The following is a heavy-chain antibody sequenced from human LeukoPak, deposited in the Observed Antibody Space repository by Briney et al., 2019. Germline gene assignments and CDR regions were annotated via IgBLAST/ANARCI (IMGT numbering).Heavy chain of an antibody. D-gene: IGHD1-14*01. CDR1: GGTFSSYA. J-gene: IGHJ5*02. CDR2: IIPIFGTA. V-gene: IGHV1-69*06. Sequence: ASVKVSCKASGGTFSSYAISWVRQAPGQGLEWMGGIIPIFGTANYAQKFQGRVTITADKSTSTAYMELSSLRSEGTAVYYCASTCRNQNWFDPWGQGTLVTVSS. CDR3: ASTCRNQNWFDP.